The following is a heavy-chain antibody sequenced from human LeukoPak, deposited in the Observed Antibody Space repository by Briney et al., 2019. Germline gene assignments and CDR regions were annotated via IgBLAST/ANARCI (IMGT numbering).Heavy chain of an antibody. CDR3: ARFRTWGDKAFDY. D-gene: IGHD2-21*02. Sequence: PGGYLRLSCAASGFTFNAFGMNWVRQAPGKGLEWFSYIGTTSGAIYYADSVKGRFTISRDSAKNSLYLQMNSLRAEDTAVYYCARFRTWGDKAFDYWGQGTLVTVSS. J-gene: IGHJ4*02. V-gene: IGHV3-48*01. CDR1: GFTFNAFG. CDR2: IGTTSGAI.